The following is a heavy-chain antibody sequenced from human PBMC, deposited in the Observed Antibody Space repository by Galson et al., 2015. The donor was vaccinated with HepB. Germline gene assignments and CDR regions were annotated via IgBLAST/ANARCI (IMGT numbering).Heavy chain of an antibody. CDR3: AKVPPSDDIVVVPAAVDY. CDR1: GFTFSSYG. Sequence: SLRLSCAASGFTFSSYGMHWVRQAPGKGLEWVAVISYDGSNKYYADSVKGRFTISRDNSKNTLYLQMNSLRAEDTAVYYCAKVPPSDDIVVVPAAVDYWGQGTLVTVSS. CDR2: ISYDGSNK. V-gene: IGHV3-30*18. D-gene: IGHD2-2*01. J-gene: IGHJ4*02.